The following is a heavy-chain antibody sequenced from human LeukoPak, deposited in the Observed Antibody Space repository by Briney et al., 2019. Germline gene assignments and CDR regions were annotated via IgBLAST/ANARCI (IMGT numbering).Heavy chain of an antibody. V-gene: IGHV3-9*03. D-gene: IGHD2-15*01. CDR2: ISWNSGSM. J-gene: IGHJ1*01. CDR1: GFTFDDYA. CDR3: AKGGGSSPDQHEYFQH. Sequence: QPGGPLKLSCAASGFTFDDYAMHWVRQAPGKGLEWVSGISWNSGSMGYAVSVKGRFTISRDNAKNSLYLQMNSLRAEDMALYYCAKGGGSSPDQHEYFQHWGQGTLVTVSS.